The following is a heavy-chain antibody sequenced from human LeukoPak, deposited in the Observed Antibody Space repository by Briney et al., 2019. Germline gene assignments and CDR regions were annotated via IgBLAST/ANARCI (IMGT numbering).Heavy chain of an antibody. Sequence: SVKVSCKASGGTFSSYAISWVRQAPGQGLEWMGGIIPIFGTANYAQKFQGRVTITTDESTSTAYMELSSLRSEDTAVYYCARPAKTFWSGYYTSYYYYMDVWGKGTPVTVSS. CDR3: ARPAKTFWSGYYTSYYYYMDV. D-gene: IGHD3-3*01. J-gene: IGHJ6*03. CDR1: GGTFSSYA. V-gene: IGHV1-69*05. CDR2: IIPIFGTA.